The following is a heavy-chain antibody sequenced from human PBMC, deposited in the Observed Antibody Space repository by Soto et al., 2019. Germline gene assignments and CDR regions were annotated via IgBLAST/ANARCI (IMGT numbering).Heavy chain of an antibody. CDR3: AWSMGAVTALDE. D-gene: IGHD2-21*02. V-gene: IGHV1-46*01. CDR1: GYTFTSYY. J-gene: IGHJ4*02. CDR2: INPSGGST. Sequence: GSSVKVSCKASGYTFTSYYMHWVRQAPGQGLEWMGIINPSGGSTSYAQKFQGRVTMTRDTSTSTAYMELSSLRSEDTAVYYCAWSMGAVTALDEWCQGTHVTVCS.